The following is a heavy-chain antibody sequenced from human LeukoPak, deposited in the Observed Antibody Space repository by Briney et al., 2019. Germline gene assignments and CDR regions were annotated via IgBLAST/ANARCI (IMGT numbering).Heavy chain of an antibody. D-gene: IGHD2-15*01. CDR3: ASYCSGGTCYRYYFDY. CDR1: GAYLSSGGYY. V-gene: IGHV4-31*03. J-gene: IGHJ4*02. CDR2: IYYTGST. Sequence: SQTLSLTCTVSGAYLSSGGYYWSWLRQPPAKGLEWSGYIYYTGSTYYNPSLKSRGSISVDTSQTQISLSLSSVTAADTAVYYCASYCSGGTCYRYYFDYWGQGTLVTVSA.